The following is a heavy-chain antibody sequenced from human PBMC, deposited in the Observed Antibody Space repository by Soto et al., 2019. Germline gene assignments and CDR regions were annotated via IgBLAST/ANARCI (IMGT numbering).Heavy chain of an antibody. Sequence: EVQLVESGGGLVQPGGSLRLSCAASGFTFSSYDTHWVRQATGKGLEWVSAIGTAGDTYYPGSVKGRFTISRENAKNSLYLQMNSLRAGDTAVYYCAREAVAGTLNEAFDIWGQGTMVTVSS. CDR2: IGTAGDT. CDR3: AREAVAGTLNEAFDI. D-gene: IGHD6-19*01. CDR1: GFTFSSYD. V-gene: IGHV3-13*01. J-gene: IGHJ3*02.